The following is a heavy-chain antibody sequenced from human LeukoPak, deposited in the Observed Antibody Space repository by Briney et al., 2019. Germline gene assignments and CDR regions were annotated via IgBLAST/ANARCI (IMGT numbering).Heavy chain of an antibody. CDR1: GYTFTGYY. CDR2: IAPRSGAT. D-gene: IGHD3-10*01. CDR3: ARDGSVESGHYYFDY. Sequence: ASVKVSCKASGYTFTGYYMHWVRQAPGQGLEWMGWIAPRSGATNYAPKLQGRVILTRDTSFTTAYMELSGIRSDDTAIYYCARDGSVESGHYYFDYWGQGALVTVSS. V-gene: IGHV1-2*02. J-gene: IGHJ4*02.